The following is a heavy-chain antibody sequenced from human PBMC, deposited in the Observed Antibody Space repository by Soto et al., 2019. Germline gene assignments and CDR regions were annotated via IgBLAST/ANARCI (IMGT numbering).Heavy chain of an antibody. D-gene: IGHD1-1*01. CDR2: ISAHNGNT. J-gene: IGHJ4*02. CDR1: GYDFTTYG. Sequence: QVHLVQSGAEVKNPGASVTVSCKGSGYDFTTYGITWVRQAPGQGLEWMAWISAHNGNTNYAPNLQGRVPVTRDTSTSTAYIELRSLRSDDTAVYYCARGRYVDYWGQGALVTVSS. CDR3: ARGRYVDY. V-gene: IGHV1-18*01.